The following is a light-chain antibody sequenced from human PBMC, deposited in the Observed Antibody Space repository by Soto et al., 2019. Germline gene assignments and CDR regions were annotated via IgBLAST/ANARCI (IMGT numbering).Light chain of an antibody. V-gene: IGKV1-39*01. CDR2: AAS. J-gene: IGKJ5*01. CDR1: RSISSY. CDR3: QQSYSTPQIT. Sequence: DIQGTHSPSSLSASLGERVTISCRASRSISSYLNWYQQKPGKAPKLLIYAASSLQSGVPSRFSGSGSGTDFTLTISSLQPEDFATYYCQQSYSTPQITFGQGTRLE.